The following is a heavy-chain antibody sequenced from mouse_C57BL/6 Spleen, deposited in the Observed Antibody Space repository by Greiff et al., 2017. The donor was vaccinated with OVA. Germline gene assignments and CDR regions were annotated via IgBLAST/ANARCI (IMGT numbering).Heavy chain of an antibody. Sequence: VQLKESGPGLVAPSQSLSITCTVSGFSLTSYGVDWVRQSPGKGLEWLGVIWGVGSTNYNSALKSRLSISKDNSKSQVFLKMNSLQTDDTAMYYCASEDYYGSSFAYWGQGTLVTVSA. CDR3: ASEDYYGSSFAY. CDR1: GFSLTSYG. CDR2: IWGVGST. J-gene: IGHJ3*01. D-gene: IGHD1-1*01. V-gene: IGHV2-6*01.